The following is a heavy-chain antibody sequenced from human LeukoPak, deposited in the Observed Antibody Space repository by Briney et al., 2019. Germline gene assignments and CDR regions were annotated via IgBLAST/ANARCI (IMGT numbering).Heavy chain of an antibody. CDR2: ITPILGIA. CDR1: GGTFSSYG. CDR3: ARLVVTAIPVLDS. Sequence: GASVKVSCKASGGTFSSYGISWVRQAPGQGLEWMGRITPILGIASCAQKFQGRVTITADKSTSTAYMELSSLRSEDSAVYYCARLVVTAIPVLDSWGLGTLVTVSS. D-gene: IGHD2-21*02. J-gene: IGHJ4*02. V-gene: IGHV1-69*04.